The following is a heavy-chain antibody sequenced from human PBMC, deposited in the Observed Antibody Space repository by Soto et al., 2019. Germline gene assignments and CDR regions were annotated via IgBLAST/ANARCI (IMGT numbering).Heavy chain of an antibody. CDR1: GGSISGSY. CDR3: ARSVAVPGAHIDY. D-gene: IGHD6-19*01. J-gene: IGHJ4*02. V-gene: IGHV4-59*01. Sequence: SETLSLTCSVSGGSISGSYWSWIRRSPGKGLEWLGYVYYTGSANYSPSLRSRVSISVDTSKNEFSLRLSSVTAADTAVYFCARSVAVPGAHIDYWGQGTQVTVSS. CDR2: VYYTGSA.